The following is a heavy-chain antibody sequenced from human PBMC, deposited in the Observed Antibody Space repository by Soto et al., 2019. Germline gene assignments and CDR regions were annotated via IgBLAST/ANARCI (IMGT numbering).Heavy chain of an antibody. CDR1: GVSISSYY. CDR3: ARYRASYCSSTSCYASGIDY. V-gene: IGHV4-59*01. J-gene: IGHJ4*02. CDR2: IYYSGST. D-gene: IGHD2-2*01. Sequence: PSETLSLTCTVSGVSISSYYWILIRQPPGKGLEWIGYIYYSGSTNYNPSLKSRVTISVDTSKNQFSLKLSSVTAADTAVYYCARYRASYCSSTSCYASGIDYWGQGTLVTVSS.